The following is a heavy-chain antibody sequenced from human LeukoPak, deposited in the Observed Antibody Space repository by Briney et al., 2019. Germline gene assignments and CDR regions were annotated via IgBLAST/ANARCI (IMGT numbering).Heavy chain of an antibody. J-gene: IGHJ4*02. D-gene: IGHD4-11*01. CDR3: ARLHRRQFTSFDY. CDR1: GFTVSNTY. Sequence: GGSLRHSCAASGFTVSNTYMSWVRQAPGKGLEWVSAIYSEGSTYYLDSVRGRFTISRDSSNNTLYLQMNSLRADDTAVYYCARLHRRQFTSFDYWGQGTLITVS. CDR2: IYSEGST. V-gene: IGHV3-53*01.